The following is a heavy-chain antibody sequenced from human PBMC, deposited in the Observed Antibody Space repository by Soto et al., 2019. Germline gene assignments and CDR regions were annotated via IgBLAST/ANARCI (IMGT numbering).Heavy chain of an antibody. V-gene: IGHV3-30-3*01. CDR1: GFTFSSYA. Sequence: VQLVESGGGVVQPGRSLRLSCAASGFTFSSYAMHWVRQAPGKGLEWVAVISYDGSNKYYADSVKGRFTISRDNSKNTLYLQMNSLRAEDTAVYYCARGLSIAARPIDYWGQGTLVTVSS. CDR3: ARGLSIAARPIDY. CDR2: ISYDGSNK. J-gene: IGHJ4*02. D-gene: IGHD6-6*01.